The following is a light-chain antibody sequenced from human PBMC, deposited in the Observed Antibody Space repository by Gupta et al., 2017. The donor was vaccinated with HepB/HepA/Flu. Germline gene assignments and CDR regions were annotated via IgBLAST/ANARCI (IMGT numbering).Light chain of an antibody. Sequence: DIQMTQSPSTLSASVGDRVTITCRASQNINSWLAWYQQKPGKAPKVMIYKASTLESGVPSRFSGSGSGTEFTLTISSRQPDDFATYYCQQENSYSLTFGGGTKVEIK. CDR2: KAS. J-gene: IGKJ4*01. CDR3: QQENSYSLT. CDR1: QNINSW. V-gene: IGKV1-5*03.